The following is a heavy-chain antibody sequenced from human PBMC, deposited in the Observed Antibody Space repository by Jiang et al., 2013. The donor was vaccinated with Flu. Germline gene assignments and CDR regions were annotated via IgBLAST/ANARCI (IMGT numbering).Heavy chain of an antibody. Sequence: SGAEVKKPGSSVKVSCKASGGTFTSYYMHWVRQAPGQGLEWMGIINPSGGSTSYAQKFQGRVTMTRDTSTSTVYMELSSLRSEDTAVYYCARGYCSGGSCYSEGGFDPWGQGTLVTVSS. CDR2: INPSGGST. J-gene: IGHJ5*02. CDR1: GGTFTSYY. V-gene: IGHV1-46*03. CDR3: ARGYCSGGSCYSEGGFDP. D-gene: IGHD2-15*01.